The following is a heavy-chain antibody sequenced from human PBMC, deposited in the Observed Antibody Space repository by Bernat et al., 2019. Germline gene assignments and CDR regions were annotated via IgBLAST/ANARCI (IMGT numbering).Heavy chain of an antibody. CDR2: IIPIFGTA. CDR1: GGTFSSYA. Sequence: QVQLVQSWAEVKKPGSSVKVSCKASGGTFSSYAISWVRQAPGQGLEWMGGIIPIFGTANYAQKFQGRVTITADKSTSTAYMELSSLRSEDTAVYYCARDATFEGYGYYYYGMDVWGQGTTVTVSS. D-gene: IGHD4-17*01. CDR3: ARDATFEGYGYYYYGMDV. J-gene: IGHJ6*02. V-gene: IGHV1-69*06.